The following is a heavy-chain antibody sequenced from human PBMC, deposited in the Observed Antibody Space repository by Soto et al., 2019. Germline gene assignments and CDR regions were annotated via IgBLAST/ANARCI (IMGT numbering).Heavy chain of an antibody. CDR2: INPYNGNT. CDR1: GYTFNTYG. J-gene: IGHJ4*02. V-gene: IGHV1-18*01. Sequence: ASVKVSCKASGYTFNTYGITWVRQAPGQGLEWMGWINPYNGNTKFAQKLQDRVTMTTATSTSTAYMELASLRSDDTAVYYCARGCIAVTTHLCYWGQGTLVSVSS. D-gene: IGHD4-17*01. CDR3: ARGCIAVTTHLCY.